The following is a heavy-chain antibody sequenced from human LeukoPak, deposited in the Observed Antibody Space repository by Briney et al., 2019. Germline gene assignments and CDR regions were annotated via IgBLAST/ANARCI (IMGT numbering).Heavy chain of an antibody. V-gene: IGHV1-69*06. CDR2: IIPIFGTA. CDR3: AREDIVVVPAATPYYYYYYMDV. CDR1: GGTFSSYA. D-gene: IGHD2-2*01. J-gene: IGHJ6*03. Sequence: SVKVSCKASGGTFSSYAISWVRQAPGQGLEWMGGIIPIFGTANYAQKFQGRVTITADKSTSTAYMELRSLRSDDTAVYYCAREDIVVVPAATPYYYYYYMDVGGKGTTVTVSS.